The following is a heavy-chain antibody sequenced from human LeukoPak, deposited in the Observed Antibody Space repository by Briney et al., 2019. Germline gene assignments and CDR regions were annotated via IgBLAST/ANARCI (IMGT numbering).Heavy chain of an antibody. CDR2: IHHRGTP. Sequence: SETLSLTCIVSGGSISTNTYYWGWIRLPPGKGLEWIGEIHHRGTPYYNPSLRSRVTISVDTSKNQFSLRLTSVTAADTAVYYCARVTYNGYQHFDYWGQGNLVTVS. D-gene: IGHD3-10*01. CDR1: GGSISTNTYY. CDR3: ARVTYNGYQHFDY. V-gene: IGHV4-39*07. J-gene: IGHJ4*02.